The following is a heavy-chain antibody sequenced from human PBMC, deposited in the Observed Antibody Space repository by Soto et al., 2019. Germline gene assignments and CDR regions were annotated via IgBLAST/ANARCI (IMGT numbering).Heavy chain of an antibody. D-gene: IGHD3-10*01. CDR1: GFTFSSYA. CDR2: ISYDGSNK. J-gene: IGHJ4*02. V-gene: IGHV3-30-3*01. CDR3: ARNYYGSGSYLGPFGY. Sequence: GGSLRLSCVVSGFTFSSYAIHWVRQAPGKGQEWVAVISYDGSNKYYADSVKGRFTISRDNSKNTLYLQMNSLRPEDTAVYYCARNYYGSGSYLGPFGYWGQGP.